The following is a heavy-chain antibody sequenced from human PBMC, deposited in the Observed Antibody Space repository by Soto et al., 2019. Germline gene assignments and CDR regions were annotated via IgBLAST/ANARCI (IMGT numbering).Heavy chain of an antibody. Sequence: EVQLLESGGGLVQPGGSLRLSCVASGFTFSRYVMSWVRQAPGKGLEWVSTINSNGDSTYYADSVKGRFTISRDNSKTSLYLQMNSLRAEDTAVYYCARVTDLDYCSRTSCMYYFDYWGQGALVTVSS. D-gene: IGHD2-2*01. J-gene: IGHJ4*02. CDR2: INSNGDST. CDR1: GFTFSRYV. CDR3: ARVTDLDYCSRTSCMYYFDY. V-gene: IGHV3-23*01.